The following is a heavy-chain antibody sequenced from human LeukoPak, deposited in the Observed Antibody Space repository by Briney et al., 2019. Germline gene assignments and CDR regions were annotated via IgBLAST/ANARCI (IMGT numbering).Heavy chain of an antibody. J-gene: IGHJ6*02. CDR3: ARAVEECSGGSCYYYYYYGMAV. CDR1: GGSISSYY. V-gene: IGHV4-4*07. Sequence: SETLSLTCTVSGGSISSYYWTWIRQPAGKGLEWIGRIYTSGSTNYNPSLKSRVTMSVDMSKNQFSLKLSSVTAEDTAVYYCARAVEECSGGSCYYYYYYGMAVWGQGTTVTVSS. CDR2: IYTSGST. D-gene: IGHD2-15*01.